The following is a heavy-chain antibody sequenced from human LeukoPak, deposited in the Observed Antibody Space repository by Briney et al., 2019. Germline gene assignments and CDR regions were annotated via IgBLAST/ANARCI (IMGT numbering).Heavy chain of an antibody. CDR2: ITGSGGST. CDR3: AKVMRSWYFDY. V-gene: IGHV3-23*01. CDR1: GFTFSRYG. Sequence: GGSLRLSCAASGFTFSRYGMHWVRQAPGKGLEWVSAITGSGGSTNYADSVKGRFTISRDNSRNTLYLQMNSLRAEDTAVYYCAKVMRSWYFDYWGQGTLVTVSS. J-gene: IGHJ4*02. D-gene: IGHD3-10*01.